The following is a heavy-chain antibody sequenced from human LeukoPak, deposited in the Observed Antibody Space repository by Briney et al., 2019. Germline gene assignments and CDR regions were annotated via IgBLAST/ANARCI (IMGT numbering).Heavy chain of an antibody. V-gene: IGHV4-59*08. CDR3: ARRRGYSIDY. Sequence: SETLSLTCTVSGGSISSYYWSWIRPPPGKGLEWIGYIHYSGSTNYNPSLKSRVTISVDTSKNQFSLKLSSVTAADTAVYYCARRRGYSIDYWGQGTLVTVSS. CDR1: GGSISSYY. D-gene: IGHD5-18*01. CDR2: IHYSGST. J-gene: IGHJ4*02.